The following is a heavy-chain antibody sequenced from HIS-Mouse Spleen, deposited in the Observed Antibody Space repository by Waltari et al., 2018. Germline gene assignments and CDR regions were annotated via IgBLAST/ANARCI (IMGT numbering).Heavy chain of an antibody. D-gene: IGHD6-13*01. CDR1: GGSIRRSSYY. CDR3: AREIPYSSSWYDWYFDL. V-gene: IGHV4-39*07. Sequence: QLQLQESGPGLGKPSETLSLTCRVSGGSIRRSSYYWGWIRQPPGKGLEWIGSIYYSGSTYYNPSLKSRVTISVDTSKNQFSLKLSSVTAADTAVYYCAREIPYSSSWYDWYFDLWGRGTLVTVSS. CDR2: IYYSGST. J-gene: IGHJ2*01.